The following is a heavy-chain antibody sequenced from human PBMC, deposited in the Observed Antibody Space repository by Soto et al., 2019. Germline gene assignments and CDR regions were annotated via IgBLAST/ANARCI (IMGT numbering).Heavy chain of an antibody. CDR3: ARLEGLGTISYYFDF. Sequence: ETLSLTCSVSDDSINSDKYYWGWIRQPPGKGLEWIGSIYYRGNAYYNPSLQTRVTISLDKSKSQFSLKLNSVTTADSAVYFCARLEGLGTISYYFDFWGPGALVTVSS. D-gene: IGHD1-1*01. CDR2: IYYRGNA. J-gene: IGHJ4*02. V-gene: IGHV4-39*01. CDR1: DDSINSDKYY.